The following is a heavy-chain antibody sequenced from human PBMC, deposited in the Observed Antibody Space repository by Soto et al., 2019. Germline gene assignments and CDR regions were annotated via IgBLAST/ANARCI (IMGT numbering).Heavy chain of an antibody. D-gene: IGHD3-16*01. J-gene: IGHJ6*02. V-gene: IGHV3-21*01. CDR1: GFSFSGDS. CDR2: ITSGGGYI. Sequence: ELQLVESGGGLVKPGGSLRLSCAGSGFSFSGDSMDWVRQAPGKGLEWVSSITSGGGYIFYSDSVKGRFTISRDNANNSLFLQMDSLKTGDTAVYYWAREKGSKLRLDVWGQGTRVTVSS. CDR3: AREKGSKLRLDV.